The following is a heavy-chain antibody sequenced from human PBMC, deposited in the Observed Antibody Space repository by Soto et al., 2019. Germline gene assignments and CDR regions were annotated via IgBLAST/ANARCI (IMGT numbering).Heavy chain of an antibody. CDR1: GGSIRSGGHY. J-gene: IGHJ6*02. CDR3: ARVGSKSFYYATDV. V-gene: IGHV4-61*08. Sequence: SETLSLTCTVSGGSIRSGGHYWSWIRQHPGQGLEWIGYICHSGTTNYNPSLTSRVTISVDTSKTQFSLKLTSVTAADTAVYYCARVGSKSFYYATDVWGQGTTVTVSS. CDR2: ICHSGTT. D-gene: IGHD4-4*01.